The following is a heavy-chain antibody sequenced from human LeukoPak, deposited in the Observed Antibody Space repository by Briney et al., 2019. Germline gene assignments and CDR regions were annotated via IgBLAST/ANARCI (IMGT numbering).Heavy chain of an antibody. D-gene: IGHD3-10*01. V-gene: IGHV3-74*01. CDR3: ARGGIRFIDN. CDR2: INSDGSST. Sequence: GGSLRLSCAASGFTFSSYWMYWVRQAPGKGLVWVSRINSDGSSTNYADSVKGRFTISRDNAKNTLYLQMNSLRAEDTAVCYCARGGIRFIDNWGQGTLVTVSS. CDR1: GFTFSSYW. J-gene: IGHJ4*02.